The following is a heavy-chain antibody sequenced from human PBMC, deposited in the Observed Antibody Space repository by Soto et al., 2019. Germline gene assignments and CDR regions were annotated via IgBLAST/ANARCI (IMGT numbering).Heavy chain of an antibody. CDR1: GFTFSSYG. V-gene: IGHV3-30*18. J-gene: IGHJ4*02. CDR3: AKDRTMVRGVLDY. CDR2: ISYDGSNK. D-gene: IGHD3-10*01. Sequence: GSLRLSCAASGFTFSSYGMHWVRQAPGKGLEWVAVISYDGSNKYYADSVKGRFTISRDNSKNTLYLQMNSLRAEDTAVYYCAKDRTMVRGVLDYWGQGTLVTVSS.